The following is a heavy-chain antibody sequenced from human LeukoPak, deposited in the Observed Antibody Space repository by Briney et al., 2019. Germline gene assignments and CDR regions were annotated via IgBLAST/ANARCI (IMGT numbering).Heavy chain of an antibody. Sequence: PSETLSLTCTVSGGSISSGDYYWCWIRQPPGNGLEWIGYIYYSGSTCYNPSLKSRATISVDTSRNQFALKLSSVTAADTALYYCARDTNYYGSGVDYCGQGTLVTVSS. CDR3: ARDTNYYGSGVDY. J-gene: IGHJ4*02. CDR1: GGSISSGDYY. D-gene: IGHD3-10*01. CDR2: IYYSGST. V-gene: IGHV4-30-4*01.